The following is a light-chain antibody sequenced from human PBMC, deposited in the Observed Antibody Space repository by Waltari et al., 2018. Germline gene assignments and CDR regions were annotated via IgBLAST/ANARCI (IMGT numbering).Light chain of an antibody. V-gene: IGLV2-8*01. CDR2: DVY. J-gene: IGLJ2*01. CDR3: SSFAGTHHVV. Sequence: QSALTQPPSASGSPGQSVTISCTGTSSDIGDSNYVSWYQQHPGKVPKLMIYDVYKRPSGVPDRFSGYKSGNTAFLTVSGLQSEDEADYYCSSFAGTHHVVFGGGTKLTVL. CDR1: SSDIGDSNY.